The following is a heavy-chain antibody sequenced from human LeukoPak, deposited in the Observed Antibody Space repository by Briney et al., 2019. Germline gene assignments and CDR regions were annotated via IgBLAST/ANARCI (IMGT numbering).Heavy chain of an antibody. CDR1: GYTFTGYY. J-gene: IGHJ4*02. V-gene: IGHV1-2*02. Sequence: VASVTVSCKASGYTFTGYYMHWVRQAPGQGLEWMGWINPNSGGTNYAQKFQGRVTMTRDTSISTAYMELSRLRSDDTAVYYCARDLGEMATIKSSSFDYWGQGTLVTVSS. CDR2: INPNSGGT. D-gene: IGHD5-24*01. CDR3: ARDLGEMATIKSSSFDY.